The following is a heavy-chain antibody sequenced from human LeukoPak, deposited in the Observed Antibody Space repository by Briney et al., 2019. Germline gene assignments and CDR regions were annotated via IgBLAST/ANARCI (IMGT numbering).Heavy chain of an antibody. V-gene: IGHV3-11*06. CDR3: ARDFLGYCSSTSCYGLPEGGAFDI. CDR2: ISSSSSYT. D-gene: IGHD2-2*01. J-gene: IGHJ3*02. Sequence: PGGSLRLSCAASGFTFSDYCMSWIRQAPGKGLEWVSYISSSSSYTNYADSVKGRFTISRDNAKNSLYLQMNSLRAEDTAVYYCARDFLGYCSSTSCYGLPEGGAFDIWGQGTMVTVSS. CDR1: GFTFSDYC.